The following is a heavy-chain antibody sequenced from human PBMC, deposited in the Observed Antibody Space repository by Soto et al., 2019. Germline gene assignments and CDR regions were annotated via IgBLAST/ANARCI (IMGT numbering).Heavy chain of an antibody. CDR2: IWSDGSNE. D-gene: IGHD3-10*02. CDR1: EFTFSRHG. CDR3: ARLRMFGENKHLYMGV. V-gene: IGHV3-33*01. J-gene: IGHJ6*03. Sequence: QVQLVESGGGVVQPGGSLRLSCAASEFTFSRHGMHWVRQAPGKGLQWVGVIWSDGSNERYADSVKGRFTSSRDNSKNTLYMQMNSLRAEDTAVYYCARLRMFGENKHLYMGVWGTGITVTVS.